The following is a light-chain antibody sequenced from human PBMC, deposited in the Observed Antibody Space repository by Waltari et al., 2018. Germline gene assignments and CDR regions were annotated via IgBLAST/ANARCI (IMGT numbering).Light chain of an antibody. J-gene: IGKJ5*01. CDR3: QNYNSDLGVT. CDR1: QSVSKW. V-gene: IGKV1-5*03. CDR2: QAS. Sequence: DIQITQSPSTLSASVGDRVTITCRASQSVSKWLAWYQQKPGKVPKLLIYQASFLEDGVPSRFRGSGSGPECTLTITSLQPDDFATYYCQNYNSDLGVTFGQGTRLEIK.